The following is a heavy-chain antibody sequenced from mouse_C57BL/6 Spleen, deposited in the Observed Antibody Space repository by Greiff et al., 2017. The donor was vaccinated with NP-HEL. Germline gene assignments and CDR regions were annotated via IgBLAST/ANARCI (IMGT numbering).Heavy chain of an antibody. CDR2: IDPSDSYT. Sequence: QVQLKQPGAELVMPGASVKLSCKASGYTFTSYWMHWVKQRPGQGLEWIGEIDPSDSYTNYNQKFKGKSTLTVDKSSSTAYMQLSSLTSEDSAVYYCARSELGLDYWGQGTTLTVSS. D-gene: IGHD4-1*01. CDR3: ARSELGLDY. V-gene: IGHV1-69*01. CDR1: GYTFTSYW. J-gene: IGHJ2*01.